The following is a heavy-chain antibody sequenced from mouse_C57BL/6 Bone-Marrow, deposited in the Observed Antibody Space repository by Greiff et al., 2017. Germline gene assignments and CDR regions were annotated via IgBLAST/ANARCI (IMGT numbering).Heavy chain of an antibody. CDR2: ISDGGSYT. CDR3: ANLLWLRGGNYYAMDY. Sequence: EVKLVESGGGLVKPGGSLKLSCAASGFTFSSYAMSWVRQTPEKRLEWVATISDGGSYTYYPDNVKGRFTISRDNAKNNLYLQMSHLKSEDTAMYYCANLLWLRGGNYYAMDYWGQGTSVTVSS. J-gene: IGHJ4*01. V-gene: IGHV5-4*03. D-gene: IGHD2-2*01. CDR1: GFTFSSYA.